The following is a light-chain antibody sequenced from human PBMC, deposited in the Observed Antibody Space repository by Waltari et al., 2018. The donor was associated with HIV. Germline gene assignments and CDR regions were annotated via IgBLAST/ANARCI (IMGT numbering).Light chain of an antibody. Sequence: SSELTQDPFVSVAPGQPARITRQGDILRFYYESWYQQRPGQAPRLVSYVSNKRPSGIPDRFSGSTSGNTMSLTISATQAEDEGDFFCSSRDTTGKFWVFGSGTKLTV. CDR1: ILRFYY. J-gene: IGLJ3*02. CDR3: SSRDTTGKFWV. V-gene: IGLV3-19*01. CDR2: VSN.